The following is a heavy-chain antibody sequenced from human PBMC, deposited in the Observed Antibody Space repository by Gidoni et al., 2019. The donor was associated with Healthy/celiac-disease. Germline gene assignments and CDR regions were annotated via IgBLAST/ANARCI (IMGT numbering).Heavy chain of an antibody. D-gene: IGHD7-27*01. CDR1: GFTVSSHY. J-gene: IGHJ4*02. CDR3: ARDAGYWGDYFDY. CDR2: IYSGGST. V-gene: IGHV3-53*01. Sequence: EVHLVESGGGLIQPGVSLRLSCAASGFTVSSHYMSWVRQATGKGLEWVSVIYSGGSTYSADSVKGRFTISRDNSKNTLYLQMNSLRAEDTAVYYCARDAGYWGDYFDYWGQGTLVTVSS.